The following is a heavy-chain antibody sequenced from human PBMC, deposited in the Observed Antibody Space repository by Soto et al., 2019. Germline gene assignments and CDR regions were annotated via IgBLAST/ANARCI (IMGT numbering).Heavy chain of an antibody. CDR2: ISAYNGNT. D-gene: IGHD6-13*01. Sequence: GASVXVSCKASGYTFTSYGISWVRQAPGQGLEWMGWISAYNGNTNYAQKLQGRVTMTTDTSTSTAYMELRSLRSDDTAVYYCARDSYSSSPFDYYSGMDVWGQGTTVTVSS. CDR1: GYTFTSYG. J-gene: IGHJ6*02. CDR3: ARDSYSSSPFDYYSGMDV. V-gene: IGHV1-18*01.